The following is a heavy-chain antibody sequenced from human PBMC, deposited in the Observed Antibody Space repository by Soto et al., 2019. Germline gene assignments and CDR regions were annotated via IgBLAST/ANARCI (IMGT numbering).Heavy chain of an antibody. V-gene: IGHV6-1*01. D-gene: IGHD1-26*01. Sequence: QVQLQQSEPGLVKPSQTLSLTCAISGDRVSSSSVTWNWIRQSPSRSLEWLGRTYYRSKWYNDYAESVKSRITINPDSSKNQFSLHLNSVTPEDTAVYYCVRLIGNSWLDFWGQGTLVTVSS. J-gene: IGHJ5*01. CDR1: GDRVSSSSVT. CDR2: TYYRSKWYN. CDR3: VRLIGNSWLDF.